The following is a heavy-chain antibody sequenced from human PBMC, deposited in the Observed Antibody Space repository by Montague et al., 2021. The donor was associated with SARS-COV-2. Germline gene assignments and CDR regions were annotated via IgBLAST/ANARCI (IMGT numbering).Heavy chain of an antibody. D-gene: IGHD5-24*01. CDR3: ARVFPRWLQFAPYFDY. CDR1: GGSISSYY. CDR2: IYYSGST. J-gene: IGHJ4*02. V-gene: IGHV4-59*01. Sequence: SETLSLTCTVSGGSISSYYWSWIRQPPGKGLEWIGYIYYSGSTNXNPSLKSRVTISVDTSKNQFSLKLSSVTAADMAVYYCARVFPRWLQFAPYFDYWGQGTPVTVSS.